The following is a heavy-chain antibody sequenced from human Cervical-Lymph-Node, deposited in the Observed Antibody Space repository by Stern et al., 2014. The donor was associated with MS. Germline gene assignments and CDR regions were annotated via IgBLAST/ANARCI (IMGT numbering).Heavy chain of an antibody. CDR2: IYTSGST. Sequence: QVQLQESGPGLVKPSQTLSLTCTVSGGSISSGSYYWSWIRQPAGKGLEWIGRIYTSGSTNYNPSLKSRVTISVDPSKNHFSLKLSSGTAADTAVYYCAIVGYSYAFDYWGQGTLVTVSS. D-gene: IGHD5-18*01. CDR3: AIVGYSYAFDY. CDR1: GGSISSGSYY. V-gene: IGHV4-61*02. J-gene: IGHJ4*02.